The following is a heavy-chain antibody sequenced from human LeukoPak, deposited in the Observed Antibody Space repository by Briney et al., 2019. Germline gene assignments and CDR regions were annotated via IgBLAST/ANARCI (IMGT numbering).Heavy chain of an antibody. CDR3: TRGRRWSDY. CDR2: IYYSGST. J-gene: IGHJ4*02. Sequence: PSETLSLTRTVSVGSISNYYWTWIPQPPGKGLGWIGYIYYSGSTDYNPSLRSRVTISVDTSRTQFSLKLSSVTAADTAVYYCTRGRRWSDYWGQGTLVTVSS. V-gene: IGHV4-59*08. D-gene: IGHD4-23*01. CDR1: VGSISNYY.